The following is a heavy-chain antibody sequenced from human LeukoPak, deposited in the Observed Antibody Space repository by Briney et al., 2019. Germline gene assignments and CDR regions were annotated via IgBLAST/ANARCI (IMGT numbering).Heavy chain of an antibody. CDR2: ISAYNGNT. CDR1: GYTFTSYG. Sequence: ASVKVSCKASGYTFTSYGISRVRQAPGQGLEWMGWISAYNGNTNYAQKLQGRVTMTTDTSTSTAYMELRSLRSDDTAVYYCARAHGAYYYDSSAPYRLDYWGQGTLVTVSS. D-gene: IGHD3-22*01. V-gene: IGHV1-18*01. J-gene: IGHJ4*02. CDR3: ARAHGAYYYDSSAPYRLDY.